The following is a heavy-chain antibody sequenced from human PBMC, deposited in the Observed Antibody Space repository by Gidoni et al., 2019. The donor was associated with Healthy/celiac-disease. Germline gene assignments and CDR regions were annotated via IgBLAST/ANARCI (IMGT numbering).Heavy chain of an antibody. CDR1: GYSFTSYW. V-gene: IGHV5-51*01. CDR2: IYPGDSDT. J-gene: IGHJ4*02. CDR3: ARQDLDYYDSSGYYGY. Sequence: EVQLVQPGAEVKKPGESLKISCKGSGYSFTSYWLGWVRQMPGKGLEWLRIIYPGDSDTRYSPSFQGQVTIAADKSISTAYLQWSSLKASDTAMYYCARQDLDYYDSSGYYGYWGQGTLVTVSS. D-gene: IGHD3-22*01.